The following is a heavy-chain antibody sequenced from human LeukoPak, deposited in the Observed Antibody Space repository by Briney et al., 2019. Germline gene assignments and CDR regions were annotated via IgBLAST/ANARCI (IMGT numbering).Heavy chain of an antibody. V-gene: IGHV3-48*03. Sequence: PGGSLRLSCAASGFTFSSYEMNWVRQAPGKGLEWVSYISSSGSTIYYADSVKGRFAISRDNAKNSLYLQLNSLRADDTAVYYCVGGDGREFWGQGTLVTVSS. J-gene: IGHJ4*02. D-gene: IGHD5-24*01. CDR3: VGGDGREF. CDR2: ISSSGSTI. CDR1: GFTFSSYE.